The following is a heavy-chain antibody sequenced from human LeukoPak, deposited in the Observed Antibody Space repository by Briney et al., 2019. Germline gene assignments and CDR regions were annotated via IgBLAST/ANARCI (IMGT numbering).Heavy chain of an antibody. CDR2: IYHSGST. CDR1: GYSISSGYY. CDR3: ARVGSYYVYFDY. Sequence: SETLSLTCTVSGYSISSGYYWGWIRQPPGKGLEWIGSIYHSGSTYYNPSLKSRVTISVDTSKNQFSLKLSSVTAADTAVYYCARVGSYYVYFDYWGQGTLVTVSS. J-gene: IGHJ4*02. V-gene: IGHV4-38-2*02. D-gene: IGHD1-26*01.